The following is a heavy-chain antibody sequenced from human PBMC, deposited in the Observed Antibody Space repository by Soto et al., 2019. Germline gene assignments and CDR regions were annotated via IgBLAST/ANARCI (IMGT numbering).Heavy chain of an antibody. CDR3: ASSLLVGYGLEGESD. J-gene: IGHJ4*02. V-gene: IGHV1-18*01. D-gene: IGHD5-18*01. CDR1: GYTFTSYG. Sequence: QVQLVQSGAEVKKPGASVKVSCKASGYTFTSYGISWVRQAPGQGLEWMGWISAYNGNTNYAQKLQGRVTMTTDTYTRTAYMELRSLRSDDTAVYYCASSLLVGYGLEGESDWGQGTLVTVSS. CDR2: ISAYNGNT.